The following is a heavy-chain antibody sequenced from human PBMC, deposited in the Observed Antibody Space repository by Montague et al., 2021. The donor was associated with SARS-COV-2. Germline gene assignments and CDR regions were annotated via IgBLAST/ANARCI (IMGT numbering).Heavy chain of an antibody. D-gene: IGHD3-10*01. Sequence: SETLSLTCSVSSGSIISSGNYWGWIRQPPGKELEWIGNIYYSGTTYYNPSLQSRGTISVDTSKNHLSLRLSSVTAADTAVYFCARGMMRGVTTPFDYWGQGSQVTVSS. V-gene: IGHV4-39*02. J-gene: IGHJ4*02. CDR1: SGSIISSGNY. CDR2: IYYSGTT. CDR3: ARGMMRGVTTPFDY.